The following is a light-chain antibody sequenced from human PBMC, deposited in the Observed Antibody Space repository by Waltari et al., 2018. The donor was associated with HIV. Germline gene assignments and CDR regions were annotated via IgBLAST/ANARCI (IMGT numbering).Light chain of an antibody. J-gene: IGKJ2*01. CDR3: QQYNSYPYT. V-gene: IGKV1-5*03. CDR2: KAS. Sequence: DIQMTQSPSSLSASVGDRVTITCRASQSISSWLAWYQQKPGKAPKLLIYKASSLESGVPSRFSGSGSGTEFALTISSLQPDDFATYYCQQYNSYPYTFGQGTKLEIK. CDR1: QSISSW.